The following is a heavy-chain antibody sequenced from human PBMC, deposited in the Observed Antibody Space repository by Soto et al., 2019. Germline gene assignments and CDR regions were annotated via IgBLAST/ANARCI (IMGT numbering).Heavy chain of an antibody. J-gene: IGHJ4*02. D-gene: IGHD3-22*01. CDR1: GSTFSSYA. V-gene: IGHV3-23*01. CDR2: ISGSGGST. Sequence: PGGSLRLSCAASGSTFSSYAMSWVRQAPGKGLEWVSAISGSGGSTYYADSVKGRFTISRDNSKNTLYLQMNSLRAEDTAVYYCAKDSPYYYDSSGYYDYWGQGTLVTVSS. CDR3: AKDSPYYYDSSGYYDY.